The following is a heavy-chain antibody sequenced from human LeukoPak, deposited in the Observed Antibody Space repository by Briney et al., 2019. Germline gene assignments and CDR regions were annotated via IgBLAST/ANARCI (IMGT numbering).Heavy chain of an antibody. CDR1: GFTFSSLH. Sequence: PGGSLRLSCAASGFTFSSLHMTWVRQAPGKGLEWVSAIGRNGDNTYYADSVKGRFTVSRDNSKNTLYLQMNSLRAEDTAVYYCARVGVPAAVHPWGQGTLVTVSS. CDR2: IGRNGDNT. V-gene: IGHV3-23*01. CDR3: ARVGVPAAVHP. J-gene: IGHJ5*02. D-gene: IGHD2-2*01.